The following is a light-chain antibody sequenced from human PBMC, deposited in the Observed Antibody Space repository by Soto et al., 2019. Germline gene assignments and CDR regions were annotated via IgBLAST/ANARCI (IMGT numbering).Light chain of an antibody. CDR3: SSYTSRSTLV. J-gene: IGLJ1*01. CDR1: SSDVGGYNY. CDR2: DVG. V-gene: IGLV2-11*01. Sequence: QSVLTQPRSVSGSPGQSVTISCTGTSSDVGGYNYVSWYQQHPGKAPKLMIYDVGKRPSGVPDRFSGSKSDNTASLTISGLQAEDEADYYCSSYTSRSTLVFGTGTKVT.